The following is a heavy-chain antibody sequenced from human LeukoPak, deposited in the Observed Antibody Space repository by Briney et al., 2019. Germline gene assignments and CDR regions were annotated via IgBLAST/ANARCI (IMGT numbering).Heavy chain of an antibody. J-gene: IGHJ6*03. CDR2: ISSSASYI. CDR1: GFTFSNYN. D-gene: IGHD6-19*01. CDR3: ARAVAGPFYYYYYMDV. Sequence: GGSLRLSCAASGFTFSNYNMNWVRQAPGRGLEWVSSISSSASYIYYADSVKGRFTISRDNAKNSLYLQMNSLRAEDTAVYYCARAVAGPFYYYYYMDVWGKGTTVTISS. V-gene: IGHV3-21*01.